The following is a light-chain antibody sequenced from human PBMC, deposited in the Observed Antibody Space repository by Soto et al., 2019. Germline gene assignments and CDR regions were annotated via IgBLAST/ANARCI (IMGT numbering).Light chain of an antibody. Sequence: IQMTQSPSSLSSSLGDRVTITCRASQSISSYLNWYQQKPGKAPKLLIYAASSLQSGVPSRFSGSGSGTDFTLTISSLQTADFATYYCQQSYSTPTITFGQGTRLEIK. J-gene: IGKJ5*01. V-gene: IGKV1-39*01. CDR2: AAS. CDR1: QSISSY. CDR3: QQSYSTPTIT.